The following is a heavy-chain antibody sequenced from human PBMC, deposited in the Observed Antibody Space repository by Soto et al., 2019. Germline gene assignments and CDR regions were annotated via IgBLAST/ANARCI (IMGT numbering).Heavy chain of an antibody. CDR3: ARRGGVATNAFDI. CDR2: IYYSGST. Sequence: QLQLQESGPGLVKPSETLSLTCTVSGGSISSSSYYWGWIRQPPGKGLEWIGIIYYSGSTYYNPSRKSRVSISVDTSKNQFSLKLSSVTAADTAVYYCARRGGVATNAFDIWGQGTMATVSS. J-gene: IGHJ3*02. V-gene: IGHV4-39*01. D-gene: IGHD5-12*01. CDR1: GGSISSSSYY.